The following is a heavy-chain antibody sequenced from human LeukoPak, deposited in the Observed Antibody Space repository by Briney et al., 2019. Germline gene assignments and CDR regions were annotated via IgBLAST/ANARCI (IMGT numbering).Heavy chain of an antibody. CDR3: ARRIAAAGTMGAFDI. CDR2: INHSGST. CDR1: GGSFSGYY. Sequence: PSETLSLTCAVYGGSFSGYYWSWIRQPPGKGLEWIGKINHSGSTNYNPSLKSRVTISVDTSKNQFSLKLSSVTAADTAVYYCARRIAAAGTMGAFDIWGQGTMVTVSS. V-gene: IGHV4-34*01. J-gene: IGHJ3*02. D-gene: IGHD6-13*01.